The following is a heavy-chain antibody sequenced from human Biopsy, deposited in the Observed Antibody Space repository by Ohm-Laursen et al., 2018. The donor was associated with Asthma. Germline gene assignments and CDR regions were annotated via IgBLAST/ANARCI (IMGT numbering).Heavy chain of an antibody. J-gene: IGHJ4*02. D-gene: IGHD6-19*01. CDR2: INWNGGST. CDR1: GFTFADYG. Sequence: SLRLSCAASGFTFADYGMSWVRQAPGKGLDWVSSINWNGGSTGYADSVKGRFTISRDNAKNSLYLQMNSLRAEDTALYHCGRDMGGFGSGWFPVEFWGQGTLVTVSS. CDR3: GRDMGGFGSGWFPVEF. V-gene: IGHV3-20*01.